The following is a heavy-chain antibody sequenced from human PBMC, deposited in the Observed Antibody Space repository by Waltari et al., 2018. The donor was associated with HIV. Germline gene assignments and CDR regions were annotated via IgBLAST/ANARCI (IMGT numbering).Heavy chain of an antibody. J-gene: IGHJ6*03. CDR1: GTRFTYFF. D-gene: IGHD6-19*01. Sequence: QVVLMQSGPELRKPGASVTVSCTASGTRFTYFFLHWMRRTPGRGIEWMWRDNPNNGNQALGPTVRARLTMARDAASPSGQMEVTRLNTDDTAVYYCALGNDVHMSDNPPRYSLGYWGKGSMV. CDR2: DNPNNGNQ. V-gene: IGHV1-2*06. CDR3: ALGNDVHMSDNPPRYSLGY.